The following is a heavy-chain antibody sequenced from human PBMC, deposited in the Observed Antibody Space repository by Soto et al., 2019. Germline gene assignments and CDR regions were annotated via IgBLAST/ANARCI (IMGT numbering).Heavy chain of an antibody. CDR1: GFPFCSYA. D-gene: IGHD3-22*01. CDR3: ARDGRSFSSSGYFD. Sequence: GGSTRISCAASGFPFCSYAMHWVRQAPGKGLEWVALISYDGSDKDYADSVKGRFTISRDNAKNSLYLQMNSLRAEDTAVYYCARDGRSFSSSGYFDWGQGTLVTVSS. J-gene: IGHJ4*02. CDR2: ISYDGSDK. V-gene: IGHV3-30-3*01.